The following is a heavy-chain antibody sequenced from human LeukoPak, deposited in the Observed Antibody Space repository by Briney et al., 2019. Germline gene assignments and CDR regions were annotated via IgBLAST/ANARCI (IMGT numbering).Heavy chain of an antibody. D-gene: IGHD6-19*01. V-gene: IGHV3-64D*09. J-gene: IGHJ4*02. CDR3: AYSSADY. CDR2: ISHNGATT. Sequence: PGGSLRLSCSASGFTFSSYAMYWVRQAPGKGLEYLSAISHNGATTYYADSVKGRFTIARDNSKNTLYLQMSSLRAEDTAVYYCAYSSADYWGQGTLVTVSS. CDR1: GFTFSSYA.